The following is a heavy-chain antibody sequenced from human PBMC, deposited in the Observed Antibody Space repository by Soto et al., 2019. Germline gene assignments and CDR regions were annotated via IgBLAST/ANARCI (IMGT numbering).Heavy chain of an antibody. D-gene: IGHD3-3*01. V-gene: IGHV3-13*01. J-gene: IGHJ4*02. CDR3: ARAPVWSGYWGAIDY. CDR2: IGTAGDT. CDR1: GFTFSSYD. Sequence: GGSLRLSCAASGFTFSSYDMHWVRQATGKGLEWVSAIGTAGDTYYPGGGRGRFTISRENAKKSLYLQMNSLGAEDTDVYYCARAPVWSGYWGAIDYWGQGTLVTVSS.